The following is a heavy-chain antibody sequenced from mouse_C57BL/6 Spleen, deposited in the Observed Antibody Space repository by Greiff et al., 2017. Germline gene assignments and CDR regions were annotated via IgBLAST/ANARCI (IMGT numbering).Heavy chain of an antibody. CDR3: ASDGSSSYDYAMDY. J-gene: IGHJ4*01. V-gene: IGHV5-4*03. D-gene: IGHD1-1*01. Sequence: DVKLVESGGGLVKPGGSLKLSCAASGFTFSSYAMSWVRQTPEKRLEWVATISDGGSYTYYLDTVKGRFTISRDNAKNNLYLQMSHLKSEDTAMYYCASDGSSSYDYAMDYWGQGTSVTVSS. CDR1: GFTFSSYA. CDR2: ISDGGSYT.